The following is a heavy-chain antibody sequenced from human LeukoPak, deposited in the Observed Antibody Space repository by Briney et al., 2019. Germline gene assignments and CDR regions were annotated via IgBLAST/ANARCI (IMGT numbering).Heavy chain of an antibody. V-gene: IGHV3-11*01. Sequence: GGSLRLSCAASGFTFSDYYMSWIRQAPGKGVEWVSYISGSGSTIYYADSVKGRFTISRDNAKNSLYLQMNTLRAEDTAVYYCARSIAAAGTDYWGQGTLVTVSS. CDR3: ARSIAAAGTDY. D-gene: IGHD6-13*01. CDR1: GFTFSDYY. J-gene: IGHJ4*02. CDR2: ISGSGSTI.